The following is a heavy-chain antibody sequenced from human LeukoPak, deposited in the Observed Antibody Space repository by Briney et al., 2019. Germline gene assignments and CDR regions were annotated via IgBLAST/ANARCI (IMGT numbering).Heavy chain of an antibody. Sequence: GGSLRLSCAASGFTFSSYEMNWVRQAPGKGLEWVSYISSSGSTIYYADSVKGRFTISRDNAKNSLYLQMNSLRAEDTAVYYCARADAPYYGYVWGSLYYYGMDVWGQGTTVTVSS. CDR2: ISSSGSTI. CDR1: GFTFSSYE. CDR3: ARADAPYYGYVWGSLYYYGMDV. D-gene: IGHD3-16*01. V-gene: IGHV3-48*03. J-gene: IGHJ6*02.